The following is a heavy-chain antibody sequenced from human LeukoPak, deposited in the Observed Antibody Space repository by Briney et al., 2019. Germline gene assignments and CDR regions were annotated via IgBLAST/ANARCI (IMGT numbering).Heavy chain of an antibody. Sequence: PGGSLRLSCLPSGSTFDNYATTWVRQAPGKGLGWVSAIIGIGGKKDYADSVKGRFTISRDNAKNSLYLQMHSLRSDATAFYYCAKAAKGSCTTLDCYVLPDPFDNWGQGTLVTVSS. J-gene: IGHJ5*02. CDR3: AKAAKGSCTTLDCYVLPDPFDN. CDR2: IIGIGGKK. CDR1: GSTFDNYA. D-gene: IGHD2-21*02. V-gene: IGHV3-9*01.